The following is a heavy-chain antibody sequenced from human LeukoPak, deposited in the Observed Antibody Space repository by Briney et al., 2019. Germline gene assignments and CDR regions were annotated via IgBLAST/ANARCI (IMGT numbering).Heavy chain of an antibody. Sequence: SETLSLTCTVSGGSISSYYWSWIRQHPGKGLEWIGYIYYSGSTYYNPSLKSRVTISVDTSKNQFSLKLSSVTAADTAVYYCARGGVVAALYNWFDPWGQGTLVTVSS. D-gene: IGHD2-15*01. CDR1: GGSISSYY. CDR3: ARGGVVAALYNWFDP. J-gene: IGHJ5*02. V-gene: IGHV4-59*06. CDR2: IYYSGST.